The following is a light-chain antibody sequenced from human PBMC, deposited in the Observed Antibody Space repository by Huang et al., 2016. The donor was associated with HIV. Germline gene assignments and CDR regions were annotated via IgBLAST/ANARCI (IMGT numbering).Light chain of an antibody. V-gene: IGKV3-11*01. CDR1: QGLANY. CDR3: QQRGNWQLT. Sequence: EIVLTQSPATLSLSPGERATLSCRASQGLANYLAWYQQKPCQAPRLLIYDASNRATGIPARFSGSGSGTDFTLTISSLEPEDFAVYYCQQRGNWQLTFGGGTKVEIK. J-gene: IGKJ4*01. CDR2: DAS.